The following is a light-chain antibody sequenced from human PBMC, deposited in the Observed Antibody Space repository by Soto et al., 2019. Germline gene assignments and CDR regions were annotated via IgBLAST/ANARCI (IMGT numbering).Light chain of an antibody. V-gene: IGKV1-27*01. CDR2: AAS. J-gene: IGKJ4*01. CDR1: QGISNH. Sequence: DIQMTQSPSSLSASVGDRVTITYRASQGISNHLAWYQQRPGKVPKLLIYAASTLQSGVPSRFSGSGSGTDFTLTISSLQPEDIATYYCHKYNSVPLTFGGGTKVEIK. CDR3: HKYNSVPLT.